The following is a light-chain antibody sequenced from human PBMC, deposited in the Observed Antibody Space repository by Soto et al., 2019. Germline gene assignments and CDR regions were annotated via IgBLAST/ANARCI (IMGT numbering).Light chain of an antibody. Sequence: QSLLTQPPSASGSPGQSVTISCTGTFNDVGGYNYVSWYQQHPGKAPKVIIYEVYKRPSGVPDRFSGSKSGKTASLTVSGLQADDEADYYCSSYVGNNNLVFGGGTKLTVL. CDR1: FNDVGGYNY. V-gene: IGLV2-8*01. CDR3: SSYVGNNNLV. J-gene: IGLJ3*02. CDR2: EVY.